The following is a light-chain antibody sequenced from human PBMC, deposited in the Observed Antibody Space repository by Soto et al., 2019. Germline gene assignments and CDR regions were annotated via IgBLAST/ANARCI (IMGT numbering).Light chain of an antibody. CDR1: SGSVSTTYY. V-gene: IGLV8-61*01. J-gene: IGLJ3*02. CDR3: VLYLGSGVWV. Sequence: QTVVTQEPSFSVSPGGTVTLTCGLSSGSVSTTYYPSWYQQTPGQAPRTLIYNTNTPSSGVPDRFSGSILGNKAALTITGAQADDESHYYCVLYLGSGVWVFGGGTKLTVL. CDR2: NTN.